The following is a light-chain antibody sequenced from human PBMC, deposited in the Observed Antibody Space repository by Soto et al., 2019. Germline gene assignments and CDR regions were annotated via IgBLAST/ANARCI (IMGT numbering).Light chain of an antibody. CDR3: QQYNSYWT. CDR2: KAS. V-gene: IGKV1-5*03. Sequence: DIQMTQSPSTLSASVGDRVTITCRASQSISSWLAWYQQKPGKAPKLLIYKASSLESGVPSRFSGSGSGTECNLTISSRQPDDFATYYCQQYNSYWTFGQGTKVEIK. J-gene: IGKJ1*01. CDR1: QSISSW.